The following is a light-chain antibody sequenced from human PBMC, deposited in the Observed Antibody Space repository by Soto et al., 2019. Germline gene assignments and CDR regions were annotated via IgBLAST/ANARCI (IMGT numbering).Light chain of an antibody. V-gene: IGLV2-18*02. CDR3: SSYTSSSTRV. CDR2: EVS. Sequence: QSALTQPPSVSGSPGQSVTISCTGTSSDVGSYNRVSWDQQPPGTAPKLMIYEVSNRPSGVPDRFSGSKSGNTASLTISGLQAEDEADYYCSSYTSSSTRVFGGGTKLTVL. CDR1: SSDVGSYNR. J-gene: IGLJ3*02.